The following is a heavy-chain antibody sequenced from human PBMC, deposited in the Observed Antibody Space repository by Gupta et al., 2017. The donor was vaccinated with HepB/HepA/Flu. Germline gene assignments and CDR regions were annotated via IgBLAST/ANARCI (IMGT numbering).Heavy chain of an antibody. V-gene: IGHV3-23*01. CDR1: GFTFSSSA. Sequence: EVQVLESGGDLVQPGGSLRLSCAASGFTFSSSAMTWVRQAPGEGLEWVSAISGSGRYTYYADSVKGRFTSSRDNSKNTLYLQMNSLRAEDTAIYYCAKENRYDDVWSAQNNWFDPWGQGTLVTVSS. J-gene: IGHJ5*02. CDR2: ISGSGRYT. D-gene: IGHD3-3*01. CDR3: AKENRYDDVWSAQNNWFDP.